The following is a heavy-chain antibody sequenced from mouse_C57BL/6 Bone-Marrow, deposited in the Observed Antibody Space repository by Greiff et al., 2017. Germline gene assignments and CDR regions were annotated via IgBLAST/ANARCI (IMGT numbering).Heavy chain of an antibody. J-gene: IGHJ3*01. V-gene: IGHV1-64*01. CDR2: IHPNSGRT. Sequence: QVQPKQPGAELVKPGASVKLFCKASCYTFTSYWMHWVKQRPGQGLEWNGRIHPNSGRTNYNEKFKSKAKLTVDKSSRTAYMQLSSLTSEDSAVYYCARSYSRSRRAWFGYWGQGTLVTVSA. D-gene: IGHD2-10*01. CDR3: ARSYSRSRRAWFGY. CDR1: CYTFTSYW.